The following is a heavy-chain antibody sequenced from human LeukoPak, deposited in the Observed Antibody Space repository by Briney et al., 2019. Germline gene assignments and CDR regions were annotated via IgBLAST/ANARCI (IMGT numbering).Heavy chain of an antibody. D-gene: IGHD3-10*01. Sequence: SETLSLTCTVSGGSISSSDNYWRRIRQPPGKGLEWIESIYYRGSTYYNPDLKSRITIFVYTSKHQFSLNLTSVTAADTAVYYCARPMVRGADGMDVWGQGTTVSVSS. V-gene: IGHV4-39*01. J-gene: IGHJ6*02. CDR1: GGSISSSDNY. CDR3: ARPMVRGADGMDV. CDR2: IYYRGST.